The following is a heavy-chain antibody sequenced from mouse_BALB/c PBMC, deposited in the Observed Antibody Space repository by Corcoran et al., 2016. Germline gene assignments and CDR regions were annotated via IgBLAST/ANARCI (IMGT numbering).Heavy chain of an antibody. CDR2: INPYNGAT. J-gene: IGHJ4*01. Sequence: EVQLQQSGPELVKPGASVKISCKASGYSFTGYYMNWVKQSHVKSLEWIGRINPYNGATSYNQKFKDKASLTVDKSSSTAYMVLHSLTSEDSAVYYCASVWNSYAMDYWGQGTAAT. CDR1: GYSFTGYY. V-gene: IGHV1-26*01. CDR3: ASVWNSYAMDY.